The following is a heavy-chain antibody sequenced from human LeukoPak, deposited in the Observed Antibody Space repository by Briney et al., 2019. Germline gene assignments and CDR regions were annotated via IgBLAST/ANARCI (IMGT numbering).Heavy chain of an antibody. Sequence: SETLSLTCTVSGDSISSNYWSWIRQSAGKGLEWIGRIYSGGNTIYNPTLKSRVTMSVDTSKNQFSLKLNSATAADTAVYYCAGVANYRSGERLDYWGQGTLVTVSS. V-gene: IGHV4-4*07. D-gene: IGHD4/OR15-4a*01. CDR3: AGVANYRSGERLDY. CDR2: IYSGGNT. J-gene: IGHJ4*02. CDR1: GDSISSNY.